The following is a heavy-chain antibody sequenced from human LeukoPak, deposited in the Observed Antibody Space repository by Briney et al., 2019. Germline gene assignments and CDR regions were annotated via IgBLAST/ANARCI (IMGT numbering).Heavy chain of an antibody. V-gene: IGHV3-7*03. CDR2: MKQDGSEK. CDR1: GINFRGYW. CDR3: AKASWVSNADVVL. Sequence: GGSLRLSCAVSGINFRGYWMAWVRQAPGKGLEWVANMKQDGSEKYYVDSVKGRFTISRDNAKNSLYLEMNSLRVEDTAVYYCAKASWVSNADVVLWGQGTVVTVSS. D-gene: IGHD2-15*01. J-gene: IGHJ4*02.